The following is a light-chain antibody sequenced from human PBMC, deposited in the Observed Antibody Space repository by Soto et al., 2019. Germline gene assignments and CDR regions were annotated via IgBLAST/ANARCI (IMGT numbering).Light chain of an antibody. CDR3: QVWDGSLVV. J-gene: IGLJ2*01. CDR2: RDN. Sequence: SYELTQPLSVSVALGQTAKITCGGNNIGSKNVHWYQQKPGQAPVLIIYRDNNRPSGIPERFSGSNSGNTATLTISRAQAGDEADYYCQVWDGSLVVFGGGTKLTVL. V-gene: IGLV3-9*01. CDR1: NIGSKN.